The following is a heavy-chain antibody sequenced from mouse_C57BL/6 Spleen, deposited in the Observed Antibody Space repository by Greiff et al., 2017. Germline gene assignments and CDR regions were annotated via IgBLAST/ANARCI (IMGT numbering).Heavy chain of an antibody. CDR1: GYTFTSYW. CDR2: INPSNGGT. CDR3: AREGSGYHLWYFDV. Sequence: QVQLQQPGTELVKPGASVKLSCKASGYTFTSYWMHWVKQRPGQGLEWIGNINPSNGGTNYNEKFKSKATLTVDKSSSTAYMQLSSLTSEDSAVYYCAREGSGYHLWYFDVWGTGTTVTVSS. D-gene: IGHD1-3*01. J-gene: IGHJ1*03. V-gene: IGHV1-53*01.